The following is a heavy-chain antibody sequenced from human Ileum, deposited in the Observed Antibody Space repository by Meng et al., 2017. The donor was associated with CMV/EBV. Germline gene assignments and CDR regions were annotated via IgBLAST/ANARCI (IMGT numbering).Heavy chain of an antibody. J-gene: IGHJ4*02. D-gene: IGHD1-14*01. V-gene: IGHV1-69*12. CDR2: ISPIFRTS. Sequence: VRLVQSGGEVKRPGSSVKVSCEASGGTFSSNAISWVRHAPGQGLEWMGVISPIFRTSNYAQKFQGRLTITADESTSTAYMELSSLTSGDTAVYYCATSGRGPKYYFDYWGQGTLVTVSS. CDR3: ATSGRGPKYYFDY. CDR1: GGTFSSNA.